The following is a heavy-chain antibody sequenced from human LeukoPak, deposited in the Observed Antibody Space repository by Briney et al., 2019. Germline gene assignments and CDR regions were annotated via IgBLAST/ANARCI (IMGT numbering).Heavy chain of an antibody. V-gene: IGHV3-23*01. D-gene: IGHD5-24*01. CDR2: ISGSGGTT. CDR3: AKDGQL. J-gene: IGHJ4*02. CDR1: GFTFSNYA. Sequence: GGSLRLSCATSGFTFSNYAVSWVRQAPGKGLEWVSSISGSGGTTYYADSVKGRFTISRDNSKNTLYLQMSSLRAEDRAVYYCAKDGQLRGQGTLVTVSS.